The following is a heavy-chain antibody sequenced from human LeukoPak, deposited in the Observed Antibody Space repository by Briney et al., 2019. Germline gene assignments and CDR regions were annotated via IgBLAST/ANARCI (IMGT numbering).Heavy chain of an antibody. CDR3: ARPYYYDSRIDP. Sequence: PSETLFLTCTVSGGSISSGDYYWSWIRQPPGKGLEWIGYFYYSGSTYYNPSLKSRVTISVDTSKNQFSLKLSSVTAADTAVYYCARPYYYDSRIDPWGQGTLVTVSS. D-gene: IGHD3-22*01. V-gene: IGHV4-30-4*01. J-gene: IGHJ5*02. CDR1: GGSISSGDYY. CDR2: FYYSGST.